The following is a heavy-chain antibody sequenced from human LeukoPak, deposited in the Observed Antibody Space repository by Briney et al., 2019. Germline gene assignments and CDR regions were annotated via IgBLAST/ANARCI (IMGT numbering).Heavy chain of an antibody. CDR1: GYSISSGYY. J-gene: IGHJ5*02. V-gene: IGHV4-38-2*02. CDR3: AREKQGFDP. Sequence: ASETLSLTCTVSGYSISSGYYRGWIRQPPGKGLEWIGSIYHSGSTYYNPSLKSRVTISVDTSKNQFSLKLSSVTAADTAVYYCAREKQGFDPWGQGTLVTVSS. CDR2: IYHSGST.